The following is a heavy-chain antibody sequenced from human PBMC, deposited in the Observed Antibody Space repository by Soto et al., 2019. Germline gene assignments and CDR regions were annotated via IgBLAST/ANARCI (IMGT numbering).Heavy chain of an antibody. J-gene: IGHJ4*02. D-gene: IGHD4-17*01. CDR2: ISYDGSNK. CDR3: ARPGLDGPPFDY. Sequence: PGGSLRLSCAASGFTFSGYAMHWVRQAPGKGLEWVAVISYDGSNKYYADSVKGRFTISRDNSENTLYLQMNSLRAEDTAVYYCARPGLDGPPFDYWGQGTLVTVSS. V-gene: IGHV3-30-3*01. CDR1: GFTFSGYA.